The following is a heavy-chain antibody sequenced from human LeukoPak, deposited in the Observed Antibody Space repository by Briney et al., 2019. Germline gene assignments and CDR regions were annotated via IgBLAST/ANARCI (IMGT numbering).Heavy chain of an antibody. CDR2: IYYSGST. CDR1: GGSISNYY. V-gene: IGHV4-39*07. D-gene: IGHD3-22*01. J-gene: IGHJ3*02. CDR3: ARPSPDSSGYYGAFDI. Sequence: SETLFLTCTVSGGSISNYYWGWIRQPPGEGLEWIGSIYYSGSTYYNPSLKSRVTISVDTSKNQFSLKLSSVTAADTAVYYCARPSPDSSGYYGAFDIWGQGTMVTVSS.